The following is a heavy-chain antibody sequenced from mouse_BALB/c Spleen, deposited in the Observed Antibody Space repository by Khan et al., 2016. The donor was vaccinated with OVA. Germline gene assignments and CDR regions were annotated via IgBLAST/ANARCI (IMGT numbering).Heavy chain of an antibody. CDR1: GFTLTNYG. D-gene: IGHD2-14*01. CDR2: INTYTGEP. Sequence: QIQLVQSGPELKKPGETVKISCKASGFTLTNYGMSWVKQAPGKGLKWMGWINTYTGEPTNADDFKGRFAFSLETSASAAYLQINNLKNEETATYVCARKNYRYDRYFDVWGAGTTVTVSS. V-gene: IGHV9-3-1*01. CDR3: ARKNYRYDRYFDV. J-gene: IGHJ1*01.